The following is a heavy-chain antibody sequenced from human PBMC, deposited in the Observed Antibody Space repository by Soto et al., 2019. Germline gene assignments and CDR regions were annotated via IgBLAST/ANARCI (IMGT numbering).Heavy chain of an antibody. CDR1: GFTFSSYG. J-gene: IGHJ4*02. D-gene: IGHD3-9*01. V-gene: IGHV3-30*18. CDR3: AKDFGAGYDILTGYYTYFDY. CDR2: ISYDGSNK. Sequence: GGSLRLSCAASGFTFSSYGMHWVRQAPGKGLEWVAVISYDGSNKYYADSVKGRFTISRDNSKNTLYLQMNSLRAEDTAVYYCAKDFGAGYDILTGYYTYFDYWGQGTLVTVSS.